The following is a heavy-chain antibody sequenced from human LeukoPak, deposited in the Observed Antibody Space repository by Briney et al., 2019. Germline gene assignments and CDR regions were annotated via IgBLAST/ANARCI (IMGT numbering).Heavy chain of an antibody. J-gene: IGHJ4*02. Sequence: ASVKVSCKASGYTFTGYYMHWVRQAPGQGLEWMGWINPNSGGTNYAQKFQGRVTMTRDTSISTAYMELSRLRSDDTAVYYCATIGGGYCSSTSCFFFDYWGQGTLVTVSS. CDR3: ATIGGGYCSSTSCFFFDY. D-gene: IGHD2-2*01. CDR2: INPNSGGT. CDR1: GYTFTGYY. V-gene: IGHV1-2*02.